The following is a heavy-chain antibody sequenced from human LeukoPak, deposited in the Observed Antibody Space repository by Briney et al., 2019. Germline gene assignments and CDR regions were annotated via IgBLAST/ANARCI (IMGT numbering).Heavy chain of an antibody. J-gene: IGHJ6*02. CDR3: AKDGRVGSSSWYEVLDYYYYYYGMDV. V-gene: IGHV3-30*02. CDR1: GFTFSSYG. D-gene: IGHD6-13*01. CDR2: IRYDGSNK. Sequence: GGSLRLSCAASGFTFSSYGMHWVRQAPGKGLEWVAFIRYDGSNKYYADSVKGRFTISRDNSKNTLYLQMNSLRAEDTAVYYCAKDGRVGSSSWYEVLDYYYYYYGMDVWGQGTTVTVSS.